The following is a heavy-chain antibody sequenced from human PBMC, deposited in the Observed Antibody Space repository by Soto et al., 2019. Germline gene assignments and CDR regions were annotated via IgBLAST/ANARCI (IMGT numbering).Heavy chain of an antibody. Sequence: SETLSLTCSVSGGSISSGYYYWSWIRQPPGKGLEWIGNIYYSGNTYYNPSLKSRLIISIDTSKNQFSLKVGSVTAADTAVYYCARDRYGDPLWGQDDFDYWGQGTLVTVSS. V-gene: IGHV4-30-4*01. D-gene: IGHD4-17*01. CDR3: ARDRYGDPLWGQDDFDY. CDR1: GGSISSGYYY. J-gene: IGHJ4*02. CDR2: IYYSGNT.